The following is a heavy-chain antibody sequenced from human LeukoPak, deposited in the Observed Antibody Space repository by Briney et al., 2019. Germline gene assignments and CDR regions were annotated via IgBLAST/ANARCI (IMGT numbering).Heavy chain of an antibody. CDR3: ARVPLFGWAPYYYYYYMDV. Sequence: SETLSLTCTVSGGSISSSSYYWGWIRQPPGKGLEWIGSIYYSGSTYYNPSLKSRVTISVDTSKNQFSLKLSSVTAADTAVYYCARVPLFGWAPYYYYYYMDVWGKGTTVTVSS. CDR2: IYYSGST. J-gene: IGHJ6*03. CDR1: GGSISSSSYY. D-gene: IGHD3-10*01. V-gene: IGHV4-39*07.